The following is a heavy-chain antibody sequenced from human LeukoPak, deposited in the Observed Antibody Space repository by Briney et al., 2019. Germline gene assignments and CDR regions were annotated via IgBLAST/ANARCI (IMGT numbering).Heavy chain of an antibody. J-gene: IGHJ4*02. V-gene: IGHV3-23*01. D-gene: IGHD2-15*01. CDR2: IDYSGGST. CDR3: AKDESRYCSGGSCYPVDY. CDR1: GFTLSSYE. Sequence: GGSLRLSCTASGFTLSSYEMSWIRQAPGKGLEWVSSIDYSGGSTYYADSVKGRFTISRDNSKNSLYLQMNSLRTEDTALYYCAKDESRYCSGGSCYPVDYWGQGTLVTVSS.